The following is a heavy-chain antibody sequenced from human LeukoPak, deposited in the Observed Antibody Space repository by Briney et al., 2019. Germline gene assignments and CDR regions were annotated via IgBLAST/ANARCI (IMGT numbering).Heavy chain of an antibody. Sequence: GGSLRLSCAASGFIVSSNYMTWVRQAPGEGLEWVSVIHNDGSTYYTDSVKGRFTISRVNSKNTLYLQMNSLRVEDTAVYYCAALARDYWGQGTLVTVSS. V-gene: IGHV3-53*01. J-gene: IGHJ4*02. CDR1: GFIVSSNY. D-gene: IGHD3-3*02. CDR2: IHNDGST. CDR3: AALARDY.